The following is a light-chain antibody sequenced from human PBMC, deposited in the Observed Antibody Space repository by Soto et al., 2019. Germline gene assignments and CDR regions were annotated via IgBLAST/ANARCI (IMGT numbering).Light chain of an antibody. CDR3: QQRSNWET. Sequence: SEPTQSQVTLSLSPGERATLHCRASQSIKSALAWYQPKPGQAPRLLIYDASKRATDIPARFSGSGSGIDFTLTISSLEPEDFAVYYCQQRSNWETFGQGTNV. CDR2: DAS. V-gene: IGKV3-11*01. J-gene: IGKJ1*01. CDR1: QSIKSA.